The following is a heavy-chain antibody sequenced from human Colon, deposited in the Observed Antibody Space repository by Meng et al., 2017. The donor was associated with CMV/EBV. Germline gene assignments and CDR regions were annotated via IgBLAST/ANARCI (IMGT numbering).Heavy chain of an antibody. J-gene: IGHJ6*02. CDR2: FNLDSNSR. CDR3: ARVVAASYGLDV. V-gene: IGHV1-2*02. Sequence: ASVKVSCKASGYTGYYIHWIRQAPGRGLEWMGWFNLDSNSRDYARKFQGRVSMTRDTSLNSVSMELSGLTFDDTAIYYCARVVAASYGLDVWGQGTTVTVSS. D-gene: IGHD2-15*01. CDR1: GYTGYY.